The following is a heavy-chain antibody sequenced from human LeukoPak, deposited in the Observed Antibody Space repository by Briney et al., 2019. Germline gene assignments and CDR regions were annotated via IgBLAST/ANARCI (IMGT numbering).Heavy chain of an antibody. J-gene: IGHJ5*02. V-gene: IGHV4-61*09. CDR2: IDTSGST. Sequence: NPSQTLSLTCTVSGGSIISGDYSWTRIREPAGKGLEWIGHIDTSGSTKNNPSLNSRVTISIDTSKNQFSLKLSSMTAADTAVYYCARALRPSPASPGSNLIDPWGQGTLVTVSS. D-gene: IGHD2-15*01. CDR1: GGSIISGDYS. CDR3: ARALRPSPASPGSNLIDP.